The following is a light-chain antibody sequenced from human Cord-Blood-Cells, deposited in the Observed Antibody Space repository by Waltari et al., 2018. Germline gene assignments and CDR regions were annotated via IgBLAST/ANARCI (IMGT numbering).Light chain of an antibody. CDR2: GAS. CDR1: QSVSSN. V-gene: IGKV3-15*01. CDR3: QQYNNWPPYT. J-gene: IGKJ2*01. Sequence: IVMTQSPDTLSVSPGERATLSCRASQSVSSNSAWYQQKPGQAPRLLIYGASTRATGIPARFSGSGSGTEFTLTISSLQSEDFAVYYCQQYNNWPPYTFGQGTKLEIK.